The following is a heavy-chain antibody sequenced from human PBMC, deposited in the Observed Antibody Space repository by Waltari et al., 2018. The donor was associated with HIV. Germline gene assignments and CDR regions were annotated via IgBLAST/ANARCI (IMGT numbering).Heavy chain of an antibody. CDR3: ARREATVVRGVYYYGMDV. CDR1: GFTFRSYW. D-gene: IGHD3-10*01. Sequence: EVQLVESGGGLVQPGGSLRLSCAASGFTFRSYWMHWVRQAPGKGLVWVSRIHSDRSRTSYADFGKGRITISRDNAKNTLYLEMNSLRAEDTAVYYCARREATVVRGVYYYGMDVWGQGTTVTVSS. J-gene: IGHJ6*02. CDR2: IHSDRSRT. V-gene: IGHV3-74*01.